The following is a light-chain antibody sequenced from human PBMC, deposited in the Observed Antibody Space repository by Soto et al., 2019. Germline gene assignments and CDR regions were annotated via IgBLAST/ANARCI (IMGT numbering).Light chain of an antibody. J-gene: IGKJ4*01. Sequence: EIVLTQSPATLSLSPGEGATLSCRASQSVSNYLAWYQQKPGQVPRLLIYDVSTRATGIPGRVSGSRSGADLSRTISSLEPEDFAVYYCQQRSSWPSTFGGGTKVEIK. V-gene: IGKV3-11*01. CDR1: QSVSNY. CDR2: DVS. CDR3: QQRSSWPST.